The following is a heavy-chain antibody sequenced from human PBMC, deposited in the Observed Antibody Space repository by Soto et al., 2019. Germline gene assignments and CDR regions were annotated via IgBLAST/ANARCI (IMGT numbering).Heavy chain of an antibody. CDR2: IDWDDDK. D-gene: IGHD3-10*01. V-gene: IGHV2-70*04. Sequence: SGPTLVNPTQTLTLTCTFSGFSLSTSGMRVSWIRQPPGKALEWLARIDWDDDKFYSTSLKTRLTISKDTSKNQVVLTMTKMDPVDTATYYCERMVGRVFDYWGQGTLVTVSS. CDR3: ERMVGRVFDY. J-gene: IGHJ4*02. CDR1: GFSLSTSGMR.